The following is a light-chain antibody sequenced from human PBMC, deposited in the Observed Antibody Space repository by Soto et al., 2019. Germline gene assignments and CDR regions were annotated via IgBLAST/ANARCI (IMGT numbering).Light chain of an antibody. CDR3: QQRTNWQPT. CDR2: DVF. CDR1: QSVSTY. J-gene: IGKJ4*01. V-gene: IGKV3-11*01. Sequence: EIVLTQSPATLSLSPGERATLSCRASQSVSTYLAWYQQRPGQAPRLLMLDVFYWVTGTPARFIGSGSGTDFTPTISSLDPEDVAVSYCQQRTNWQPTFGGGPRVEIK.